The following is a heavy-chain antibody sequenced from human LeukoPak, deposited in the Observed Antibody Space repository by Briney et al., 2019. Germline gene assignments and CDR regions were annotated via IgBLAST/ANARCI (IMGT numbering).Heavy chain of an antibody. Sequence: SETLSLTCTVSGGSISSCSYYWGWIRQPPGKGLELVGSIYYSGSTYYNPSLKSRVTISVDTSKNQFSLKLSSVTAADTAVYYCARRVYSSSWVDYWGQGTLVTVSS. V-gene: IGHV4-39*01. CDR3: ARRVYSSSWVDY. CDR2: IYYSGST. D-gene: IGHD6-13*01. CDR1: GGSISSCSYY. J-gene: IGHJ4*02.